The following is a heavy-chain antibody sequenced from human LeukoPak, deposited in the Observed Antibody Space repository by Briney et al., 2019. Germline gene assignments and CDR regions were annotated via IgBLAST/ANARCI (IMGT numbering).Heavy chain of an antibody. Sequence: GASVKVSCKASGGTFISYAISWVRQAPGQGLEWMGGIIPIFGTANYAQKFQGRVTITADESTSTAYMELSSLRSEDTAVYYCASGNDQLVRGVIHYYFDYWGQGTLVTVSS. CDR1: GGTFISYA. J-gene: IGHJ4*02. D-gene: IGHD3-10*01. CDR3: ASGNDQLVRGVIHYYFDY. CDR2: IIPIFGTA. V-gene: IGHV1-69*13.